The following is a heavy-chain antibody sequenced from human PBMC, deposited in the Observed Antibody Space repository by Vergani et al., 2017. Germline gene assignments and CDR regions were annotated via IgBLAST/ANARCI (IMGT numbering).Heavy chain of an antibody. CDR3: ARAPRTYYYDSGYFDY. CDR2: IYYSGST. V-gene: IGHV4-34*11. J-gene: IGHJ4*02. Sequence: QVQLQQWGAGLLKPSETLSLTCAVYGGSFSGYYWSWIRQPPGKGLEWIGYIYYSGSTNYNPSLKSRVTISVDTSKNQFSLKLSSVTAADTAVYYCARAPRTYYYDSGYFDYWGQGTLVTVSS. CDR1: GGSFSGYY. D-gene: IGHD3-22*01.